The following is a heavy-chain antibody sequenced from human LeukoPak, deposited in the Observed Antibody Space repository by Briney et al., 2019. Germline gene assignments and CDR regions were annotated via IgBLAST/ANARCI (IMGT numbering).Heavy chain of an antibody. CDR3: ARSECGGDCEGWGWLPHLDNWFDP. Sequence: PSETLSLTCTVSGGSISSSSYYWGWIRQPPGKGLEWIGSIYYSGSTYYNPSLKSRVTISVDTSKNQFSLKLSSVTAADTAVYYCARSECGGDCEGWGWLPHLDNWFDPWGQGTLVTVSP. V-gene: IGHV4-39*01. D-gene: IGHD2-21*02. J-gene: IGHJ5*02. CDR1: GGSISSSSYY. CDR2: IYYSGST.